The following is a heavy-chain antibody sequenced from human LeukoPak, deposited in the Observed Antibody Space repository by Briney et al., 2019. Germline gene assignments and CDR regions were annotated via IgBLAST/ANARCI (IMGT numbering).Heavy chain of an antibody. CDR3: AKVIYKGYCSGGSCYTEDY. CDR2: ISGSGSST. D-gene: IGHD2-15*01. Sequence: GGSLRLSCAAPGFTFSSYAMSWVRQAPGKGLEWVSAISGSGSSTYYADSVKGRFTISRDNSKNTLYLQMNSLRAEDTAVYYCAKVIYKGYCSGGSCYTEDYWGQGTLVTVSS. V-gene: IGHV3-23*01. CDR1: GFTFSSYA. J-gene: IGHJ4*02.